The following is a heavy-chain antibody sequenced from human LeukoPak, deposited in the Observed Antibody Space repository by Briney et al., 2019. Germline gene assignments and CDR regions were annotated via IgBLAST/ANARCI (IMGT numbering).Heavy chain of an antibody. Sequence: GGSLRLSCAASGFTFSSYSMNWVRQAPGKGLEWVSYISSSSSTIYYADSVKGRFTISRDNAKNSLYLQMNSLRAEDTAVYYCSAGEGYYDSSDYYSAWAFNVWGQGTMVTVSS. J-gene: IGHJ3*01. CDR1: GFTFSSYS. D-gene: IGHD3-22*01. CDR3: SAGEGYYDSSDYYSAWAFNV. V-gene: IGHV3-48*04. CDR2: ISSSSSTI.